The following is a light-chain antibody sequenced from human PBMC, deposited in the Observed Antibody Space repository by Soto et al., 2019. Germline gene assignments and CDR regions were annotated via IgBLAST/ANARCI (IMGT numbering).Light chain of an antibody. CDR2: LGS. Sequence: DIVMTQSPLSLPVTPGEPASISCRSSQSLLHSNGYNYLGWHLQKPGQSPQLRIYLGSNRASGVADRFSGIGSGTDFTLKISRVEAEDVGVYYCMQALQTPLFTFGPGTKVDIK. V-gene: IGKV2-28*01. CDR3: MQALQTPLFT. J-gene: IGKJ3*01. CDR1: QSLLHSNGYNY.